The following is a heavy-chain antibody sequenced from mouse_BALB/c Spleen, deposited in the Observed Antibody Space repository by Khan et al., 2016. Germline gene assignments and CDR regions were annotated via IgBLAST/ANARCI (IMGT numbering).Heavy chain of an antibody. V-gene: IGHV10-1*02. CDR1: GFTFNTYA. D-gene: IGHD1-1*01. J-gene: IGHJ1*01. CDR3: VRHYYGSNWYFDV. Sequence: EVQLQESGGGLVQPKGSLKLSCAASGFTFNTYAMNWVRQAPGKGLEWVARIRSKSNNYATYYADSVKDRFTISRDDSQSMLYLQMNNLKTEDTAMYYCVRHYYGSNWYFDVWGAGTPVTVSS. CDR2: IRSKSNNYAT.